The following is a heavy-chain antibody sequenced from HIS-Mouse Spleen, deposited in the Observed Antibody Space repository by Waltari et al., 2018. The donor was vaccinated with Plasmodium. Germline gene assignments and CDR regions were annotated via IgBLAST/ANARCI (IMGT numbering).Heavy chain of an antibody. Sequence: QVQLVQSGAEVKKPGASVTVSCKASGYTFTGYYLPWVRQAPGQGLEWMGWINPNSGGTNYAQKFQGRVTMTRDTSISTAYMELSRLRSDDTAVYYCARDLAAAGHFDYWGQGTLVTVSS. CDR2: INPNSGGT. D-gene: IGHD6-13*01. CDR1: GYTFTGYY. J-gene: IGHJ4*02. CDR3: ARDLAAAGHFDY. V-gene: IGHV1-2*02.